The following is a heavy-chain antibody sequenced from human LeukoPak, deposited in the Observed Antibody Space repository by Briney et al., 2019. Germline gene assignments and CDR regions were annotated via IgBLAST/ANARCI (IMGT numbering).Heavy chain of an antibody. CDR1: GFTFSSYA. CDR2: ISYDGSNK. Sequence: GGSLRLSCAASGFTFSSYAVHWVRQAPGKGLEWVALISYDGSNKYYEDSVKGRFTISRDNSKNTLYLQMNSLRAEDTAVYYCARDRGSYGDYPPRWGQGTLVTVSS. V-gene: IGHV3-30-3*01. CDR3: ARDRGSYGDYPPR. D-gene: IGHD4-17*01. J-gene: IGHJ4*02.